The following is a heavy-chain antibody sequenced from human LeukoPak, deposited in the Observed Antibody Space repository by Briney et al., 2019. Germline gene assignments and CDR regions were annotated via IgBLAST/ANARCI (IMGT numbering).Heavy chain of an antibody. CDR2: INQSGGRN. V-gene: IGHV3-7*05. Sequence: GGSLRLSCAASGFTFSRFWMNWVRQAPGRGLEWVADINQSGGRNNYVDSVKGRFTISRDNAKNSLFLEMSSLRADDTAVYFCARDVEGGTFDIWGQGTTVTVSS. J-gene: IGHJ3*02. CDR1: GFTFSRFW. D-gene: IGHD3-16*01. CDR3: ARDVEGGTFDI.